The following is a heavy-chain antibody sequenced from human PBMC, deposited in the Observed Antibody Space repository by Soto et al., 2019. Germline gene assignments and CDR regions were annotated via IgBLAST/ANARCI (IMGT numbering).Heavy chain of an antibody. Sequence: QVQLQQWGAGPLRPLETLSLTCGVSGGSFSGYYWAWIRQSPGKGLEWIGEINDRESINYNPSLKCRVSISGDTSKNHYSLNLRSVTAADTAVYYCARESHDILTGPPWVWYFDLWGRGTLVTVSS. CDR1: GGSFSGYY. J-gene: IGHJ2*01. V-gene: IGHV4-34*01. CDR2: INDRESI. D-gene: IGHD3-9*01. CDR3: ARESHDILTGPPWVWYFDL.